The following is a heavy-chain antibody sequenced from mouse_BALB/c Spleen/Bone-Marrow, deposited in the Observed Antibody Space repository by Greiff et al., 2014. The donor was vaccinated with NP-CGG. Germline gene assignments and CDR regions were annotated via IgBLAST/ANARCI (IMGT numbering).Heavy chain of an antibody. CDR3: ARDKGRAFFDY. Sequence: EVQLVESGGGLVQPGGSLRLSCATSGFTFTDYYMNWVRQPPGKALEWLGFIRNKANGYTTEYSASVKGRFTISRDNSQNILYLQMNTLRAEDSATYYCARDKGRAFFDYWGQGTTLTVSS. CDR1: GFTFTDYY. V-gene: IGHV7-3*02. CDR2: IRNKANGYTT. J-gene: IGHJ2*01.